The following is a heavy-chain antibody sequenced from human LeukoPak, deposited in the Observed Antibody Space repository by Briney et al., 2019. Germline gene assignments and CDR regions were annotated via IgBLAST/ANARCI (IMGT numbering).Heavy chain of an antibody. J-gene: IGHJ4*02. CDR1: GFLFEEYG. CDR2: ISWNGLST. CDR3: ARRGGYCSGDCYPDN. Sequence: PGGSLRLSCEASGFLFEEYGMSWIRQRPGKGLEWVAGISWNGLSTHYADSVKGRFTISRDDAKKSLFLHMDGLSAEDTAFYYCARRGGYCSGDCYPDNWGQGTLVIVSS. D-gene: IGHD2-21*02. V-gene: IGHV3-20*04.